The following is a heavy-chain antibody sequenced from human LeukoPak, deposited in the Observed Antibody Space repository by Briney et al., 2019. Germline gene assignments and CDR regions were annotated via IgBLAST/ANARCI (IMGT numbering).Heavy chain of an antibody. Sequence: ASMKVSCKSSGFAFTDHYIHWVRQGPGQGLEWMGYIGPHSTFTSSPQEFQGRVTMTRDASMSTAYMELTRLTSDDTAVYYCVREGEGPLSKDFDYWGQGTLVTVSS. CDR1: GFAFTDHY. D-gene: IGHD2/OR15-2a*01. CDR3: VREGEGPLSKDFDY. V-gene: IGHV1-2*02. CDR2: IGPHSTFT. J-gene: IGHJ4*02.